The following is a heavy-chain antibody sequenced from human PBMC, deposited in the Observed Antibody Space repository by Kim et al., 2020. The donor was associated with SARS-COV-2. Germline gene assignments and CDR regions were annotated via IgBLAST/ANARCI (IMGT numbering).Heavy chain of an antibody. V-gene: IGHV3-21*01. Sequence: GGSLRLSCSTSGLTFNKNTMNWVRQAPGKGLEWVSSISSSGTFLYYAASVKGRFTISRDNARNSLYLQMKSLSAEDTAVEDCVTGSGYCTGSSCYHRAFWRRGTRVPVPS. CDR3: VTGSGYCTGSSCYHRAF. J-gene: IGHJ1*01. CDR1: GLTFNKNT. CDR2: ISSSGTFL. D-gene: IGHD2-8*02.